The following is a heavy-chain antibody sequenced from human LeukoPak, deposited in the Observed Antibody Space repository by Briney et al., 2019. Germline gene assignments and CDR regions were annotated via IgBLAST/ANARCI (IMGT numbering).Heavy chain of an antibody. V-gene: IGHV1-8*03. CDR2: MNPNSGST. Sequence: GASVKVSCKASGYTFTSYDINWVRQATGQGLEWMGWMNPNSGSTGYARKFQGRVTITRNTSISTAYMELSGLRSEDTAVYYCARGRSTGYPYYFEYWGQGTLATVSS. CDR3: ARGRSTGYPYYFEY. D-gene: IGHD5-12*01. J-gene: IGHJ4*02. CDR1: GYTFTSYD.